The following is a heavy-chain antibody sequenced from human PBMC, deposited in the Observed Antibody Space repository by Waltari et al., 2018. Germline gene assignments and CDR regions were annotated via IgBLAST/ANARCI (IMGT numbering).Heavy chain of an antibody. D-gene: IGHD6-13*01. CDR2: INPNRGGT. CDR3: ARARTKAAAGTFAY. J-gene: IGHJ4*02. Sequence: QVQLVQSGAEVKKPGASVKVSCKASGYTFTGYYMHWVRQAPGQGLEWMGRINPNRGGTNHAQKVQGRVTMTRDTAISTAYMELGRLRSDDPAGYYCARARTKAAAGTFAYWGQGTLVTVSS. CDR1: GYTFTGYY. V-gene: IGHV1-2*06.